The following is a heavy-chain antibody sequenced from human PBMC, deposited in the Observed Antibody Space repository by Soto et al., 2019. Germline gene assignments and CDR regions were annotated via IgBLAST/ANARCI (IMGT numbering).Heavy chain of an antibody. CDR1: GGTFSSYA. V-gene: IGHV1-69*13. CDR2: IIPIFGTA. Sequence: GASVKVSCKASGGTFSSYAISWVRQAPGQGLEWMGGIIPIFGTANYAQKFQGRVTITADESTSTAYMELNSLKTEDTAVYYCTTEFNWNGEDNAFDIWGQGTMVTVSS. J-gene: IGHJ3*02. D-gene: IGHD1-20*01. CDR3: TTEFNWNGEDNAFDI.